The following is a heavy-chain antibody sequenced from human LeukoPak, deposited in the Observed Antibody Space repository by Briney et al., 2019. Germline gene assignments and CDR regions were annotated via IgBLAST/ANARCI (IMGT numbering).Heavy chain of an antibody. CDR2: IYTSGST. Sequence: SQTLSLTCTVSGGSISSGSYYWSWIRQPAGKGLEWIGRIYTSGSTNYNPSLKSRVTISVDTSKNQFSLKLSSVTAADTAVYYCARQLRFLEWLSSDNWFDPWGQGTLVTVSS. CDR1: GGSISSGSYY. CDR3: ARQLRFLEWLSSDNWFDP. D-gene: IGHD3-3*01. V-gene: IGHV4-61*02. J-gene: IGHJ5*02.